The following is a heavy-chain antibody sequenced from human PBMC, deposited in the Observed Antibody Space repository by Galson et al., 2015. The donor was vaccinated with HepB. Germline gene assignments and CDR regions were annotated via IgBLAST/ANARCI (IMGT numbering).Heavy chain of an antibody. CDR2: INHSGST. CDR3: ARRVWGSYRLEPFDY. Sequence: LSLTCAVYGGSFSGYYWSWIRQPPGKGLEWIGEINHSGSTNYNPSLKSRVTISVDTSKNQFSLKLSSVTAADTAVYYCARRVWGSYRLEPFDYWGQGTLVTVSS. CDR1: GGSFSGYY. D-gene: IGHD3-16*02. V-gene: IGHV4-34*01. J-gene: IGHJ4*02.